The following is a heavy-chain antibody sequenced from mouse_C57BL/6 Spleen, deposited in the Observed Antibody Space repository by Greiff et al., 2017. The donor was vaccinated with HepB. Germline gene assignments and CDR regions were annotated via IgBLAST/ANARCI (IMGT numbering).Heavy chain of an antibody. CDR3: ARDYFDY. CDR2: ISSGSSTI. Sequence: EVMLVESGGGLVKPGGSLKLSCAASGFTFSDYGMHWVRQAPEKGLEWVAYISSGSSTINYADTVKGRFTISRDNAKNTLFLQRTSLRAEDTAMYYCARDYFDYWGQGTTLTVSS. CDR1: GFTFSDYG. V-gene: IGHV5-17*01. J-gene: IGHJ2*01.